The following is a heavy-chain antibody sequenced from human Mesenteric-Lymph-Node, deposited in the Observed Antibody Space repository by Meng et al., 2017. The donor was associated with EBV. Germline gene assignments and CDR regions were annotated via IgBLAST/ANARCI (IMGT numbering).Heavy chain of an antibody. CDR3: ARQRSDSRLFDY. V-gene: IGHV4-34*01. Sequence: QVQLQQWGAGLLKPSETLSLTCAVYGGSFSGYYWSWIRQPPGKGLEWIGEINHSGSTNYNPSLKSRVTISVDTSKSQFSLKLSSVTAADTAVYFCARQRSDSRLFDYWGQGTLVTVSS. J-gene: IGHJ4*01. CDR2: INHSGST. CDR1: GGSFSGYY. D-gene: IGHD4-11*01.